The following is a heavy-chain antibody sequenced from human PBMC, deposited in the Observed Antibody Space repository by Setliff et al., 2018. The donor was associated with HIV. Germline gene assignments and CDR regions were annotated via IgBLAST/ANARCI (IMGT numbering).Heavy chain of an antibody. J-gene: IGHJ5*02. CDR1: GGSINSYY. CDR3: ASRVYYYDDSATLREEGFAP. CDR2: IYYIGNT. D-gene: IGHD3-22*01. V-gene: IGHV4-59*01. Sequence: SETLSLTCAVSGGSINSYYWSWIRQPPGKGLEWIGYIYYIGNTNYNPSLKSRVTISVDTSKNQFSLKLSSVTAADTAVYYCASRVYYYDDSATLREEGFAPWGQGTLVTVSS.